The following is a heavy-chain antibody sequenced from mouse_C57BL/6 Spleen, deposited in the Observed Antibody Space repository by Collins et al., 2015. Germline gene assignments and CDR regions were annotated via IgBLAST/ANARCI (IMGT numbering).Heavy chain of an antibody. CDR1: GYTFTSYW. CDR2: IYPGSGSS. Sequence: QVQLQQPGAEVVKPGTSVKMSCKASGYTFTSYWIAWVKQRPGQGLEWIGDIYPGSGSSTYNAKFKTKATLTVDTSSTTAYMQLSSLTSGDSAVHYCAMIHYYALDYWGQGTSVTVSS. D-gene: IGHD2-4*01. J-gene: IGHJ4*01. CDR3: AMIHYYALDY. V-gene: IGHV1-55*01.